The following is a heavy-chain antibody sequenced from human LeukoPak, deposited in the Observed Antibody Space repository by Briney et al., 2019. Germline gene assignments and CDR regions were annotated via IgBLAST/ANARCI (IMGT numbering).Heavy chain of an antibody. CDR3: TTISIHYYYYYMDV. V-gene: IGHV3-15*01. CDR1: GFTFSNAW. Sequence: GSLRLSCAASGFTFSNAWMSWVRQAPGKGLEWVGRIKSKTDGGTTDYAAPVKGRFTISSDDSKNTLYLQMNSLKTEDTAVYYCTTISIHYYYYYMDVWGKGTTVTVSS. CDR2: IKSKTDGGTT. J-gene: IGHJ6*03. D-gene: IGHD3-3*01.